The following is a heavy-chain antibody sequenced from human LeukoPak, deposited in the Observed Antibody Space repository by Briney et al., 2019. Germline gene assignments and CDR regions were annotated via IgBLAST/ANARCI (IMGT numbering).Heavy chain of an antibody. CDR3: ARQTVIIPTGMQGPWFDP. D-gene: IGHD2/OR15-2a*01. J-gene: IGHJ5*02. CDR1: GATIKNHY. V-gene: IGHV4-59*08. CDR2: IYYAGSS. Sequence: SETLSLTCTVSGATIKNHYWSWIRQPPGKGLEWIANIYYAGSSNYNPSLKSRVSVSIDASKNHLSLQLTSVTAADTAIDYCARQTVIIPTGMQGPWFDPCNQRTPAAV.